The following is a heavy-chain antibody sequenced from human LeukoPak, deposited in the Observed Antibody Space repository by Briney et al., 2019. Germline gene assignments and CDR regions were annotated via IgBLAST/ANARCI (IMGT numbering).Heavy chain of an antibody. CDR2: ISGSGGST. Sequence: QPGGSLRLSCAASGFTFSSYAMSWVRQAPGKVLEWVSAISGSGGSTYYADSVKGRFTISRDNSKNTLYLQMNSLRAEDTAVYYCAKDLGYYDSSGLTWGQGTLVTASS. CDR3: AKDLGYYDSSGLT. V-gene: IGHV3-23*01. CDR1: GFTFSSYA. D-gene: IGHD3-22*01. J-gene: IGHJ4*02.